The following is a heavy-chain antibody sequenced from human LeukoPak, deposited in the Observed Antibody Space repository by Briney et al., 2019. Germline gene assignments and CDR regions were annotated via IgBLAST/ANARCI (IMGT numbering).Heavy chain of an antibody. D-gene: IGHD5-18*01. V-gene: IGHV4-39*07. CDR3: ARDRGIQLWLRHFDY. J-gene: IGHJ4*02. CDR1: GGSISSSSYC. Sequence: SETLSLTCTVSGGSISSSSYCWGWIRQPPGKGLEWIGSIYYSGSTYYNPSLKSRVTISVDTSKNQFSLKLSSVTAADTAVYYCARDRGIQLWLRHFDYWGQGTLVTVSS. CDR2: IYYSGST.